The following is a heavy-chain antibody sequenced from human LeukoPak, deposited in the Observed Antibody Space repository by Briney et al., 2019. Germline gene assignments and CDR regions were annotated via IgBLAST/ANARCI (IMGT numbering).Heavy chain of an antibody. CDR1: EFTFSSYG. D-gene: IGHD3-22*01. V-gene: IGHV3-30*18. J-gene: IGHJ4*01. CDR2: ISYDGSNQ. Sequence: GGSLRLSCAAPEFTFSSYGMHWVRQAPGKGLEWVAVISYDGSNQYYADTVKGRFTISRDNSKNTLYLQMNGLRAEDTAVYYCAKDRLGALYYYDSSGYYRFDYWGQGTLVTVSS. CDR3: AKDRLGALYYYDSSGYYRFDY.